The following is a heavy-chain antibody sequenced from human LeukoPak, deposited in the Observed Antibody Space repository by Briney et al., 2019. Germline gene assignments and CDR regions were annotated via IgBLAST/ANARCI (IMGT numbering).Heavy chain of an antibody. CDR3: ASGIESGAFDI. Sequence: SETLSLTCTVSGDSITSGSYYWSWIRQPPGKGLEWIAYIYYSGSTNYNPSLKSRVTISVDTSKNQFSLKLSSVTAADTAVYYCASGIESGAFDIWGQGTMVTVSS. D-gene: IGHD1-1*01. V-gene: IGHV4-61*01. J-gene: IGHJ3*02. CDR2: IYYSGST. CDR1: GDSITSGSYY.